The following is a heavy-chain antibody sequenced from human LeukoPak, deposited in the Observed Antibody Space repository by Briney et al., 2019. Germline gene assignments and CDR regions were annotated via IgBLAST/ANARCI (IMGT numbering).Heavy chain of an antibody. CDR2: IWYDGSNK. Sequence: GRSLRLSCAASGFTFGSYGMHWVRQAPGKGLEWVAVIWYDGSNKYYADSVKGRFTISRDNSKNTLDLQMNSLRAADTAVYYCARDGLRGNNWFDPWGQGTLVTVCS. V-gene: IGHV3-33*01. CDR1: GFTFGSYG. D-gene: IGHD5-24*01. CDR3: ARDGLRGNNWFDP. J-gene: IGHJ5*02.